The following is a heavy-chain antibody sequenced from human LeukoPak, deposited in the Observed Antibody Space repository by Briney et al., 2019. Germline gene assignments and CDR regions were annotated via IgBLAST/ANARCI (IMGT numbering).Heavy chain of an antibody. D-gene: IGHD3-10*01. J-gene: IGHJ4*02. CDR2: ISGSGGST. V-gene: IGHV3-23*01. CDR1: GFTFSSYA. CDR3: AKDYEGVRGVRIDY. Sequence: GGSLRLSCAASGFTFSSYAMSWVRQAPGKGLEWVSAISGSGGSTCYADSVKGRFTISRDNSKNTLYLQMNSLRAEDTAVYYCAKDYEGVRGVRIDYWGQGTLVTVSS.